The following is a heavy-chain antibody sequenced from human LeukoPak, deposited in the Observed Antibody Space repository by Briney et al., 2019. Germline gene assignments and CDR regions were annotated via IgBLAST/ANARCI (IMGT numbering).Heavy chain of an antibody. CDR1: GGSISSYY. Sequence: KPSETLSLTCTVSGGSISSYYWSWIRQPPGKGLEWIGYIYYSGSTNYNPSLKSRVTISVDTSKNQFSLKLSSVTAADTAVYYCARDQLVHHYWGQGTLVTVSS. J-gene: IGHJ4*02. D-gene: IGHD6-6*01. CDR3: ARDQLVHHY. CDR2: IYYSGST. V-gene: IGHV4-59*01.